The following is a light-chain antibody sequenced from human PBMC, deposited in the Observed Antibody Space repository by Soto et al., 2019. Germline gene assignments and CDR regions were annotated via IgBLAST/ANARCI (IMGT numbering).Light chain of an antibody. CDR2: AAS. V-gene: IGKV3-20*01. Sequence: EVVLTQSPGTVSLSPGERATLSCRASQSVTSNYLAWYQQKSGQAPRLLIYAASSRATGIPDRFSGSGSGTDFTLSISRLEPEDFAVYYCQQYGSSMTWTFGQGTKVEIK. J-gene: IGKJ1*01. CDR3: QQYGSSMTWT. CDR1: QSVTSNY.